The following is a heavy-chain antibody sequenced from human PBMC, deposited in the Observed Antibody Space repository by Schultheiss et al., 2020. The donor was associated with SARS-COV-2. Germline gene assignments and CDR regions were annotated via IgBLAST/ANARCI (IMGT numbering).Heavy chain of an antibody. Sequence: GGSLRLSCAASGFTFDDYAMHWVRQAPGKGLEWVSGISWNSGSIGYADSVKGRFTISRDNAKNSLYLQMNSLRAEDTALYYCARDGFEGGYYFDYWGQGTLVTVSS. V-gene: IGHV3-9*01. J-gene: IGHJ4*02. CDR1: GFTFDDYA. CDR3: ARDGFEGGYYFDY. CDR2: ISWNSGSI.